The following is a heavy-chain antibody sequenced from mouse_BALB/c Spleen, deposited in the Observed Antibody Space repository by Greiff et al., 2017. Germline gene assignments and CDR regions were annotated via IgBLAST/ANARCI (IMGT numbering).Heavy chain of an antibody. D-gene: IGHD4-1*01. V-gene: IGHV3-6*02. Sequence: ESGPGLVKPSQSLSLTCSVTGYSITSGYYWNWIRQFPGNKLEWMGYISYDGSNNYNPSLKNRISITRDTSKNQFFLKLNSVTTEDTATYYCARRLTGSYAMDYWGQGTSVTVSS. CDR2: ISYDGSN. CDR1: GYSITSGYY. J-gene: IGHJ4*01. CDR3: ARRLTGSYAMDY.